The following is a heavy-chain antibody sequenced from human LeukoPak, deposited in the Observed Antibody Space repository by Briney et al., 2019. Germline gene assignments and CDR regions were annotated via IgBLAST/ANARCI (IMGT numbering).Heavy chain of an antibody. Sequence: SETLSLTCTVSGVSISSYYWTWIRQPPGKGLEWIGNFYYSGIANYSPSLKNRVTMSVDTSKNQFSLNLSSVTAADTAVYYCARSSMFRGVTVDYWGQGTLVTVSS. V-gene: IGHV4-59*08. CDR3: ARSSMFRGVTVDY. D-gene: IGHD3-10*01. CDR1: GVSISSYY. J-gene: IGHJ4*02. CDR2: FYYSGIA.